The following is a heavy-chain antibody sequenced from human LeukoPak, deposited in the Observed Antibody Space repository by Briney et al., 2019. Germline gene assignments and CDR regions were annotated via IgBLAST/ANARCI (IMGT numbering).Heavy chain of an antibody. D-gene: IGHD2-2*01. J-gene: IGHJ6*03. V-gene: IGHV5-51*01. Sequence: GESLRISCKGSGYTFTNYWIGWVRQMPGKGLEWMGIIYPGDSDTRYSPSFQGQVTISADKSISTAYLQWSSLKASDTAMYYCARHQFSSTSSSMDVWGKGTTVTVSS. CDR1: GYTFTNYW. CDR3: ARHQFSSTSSSMDV. CDR2: IYPGDSDT.